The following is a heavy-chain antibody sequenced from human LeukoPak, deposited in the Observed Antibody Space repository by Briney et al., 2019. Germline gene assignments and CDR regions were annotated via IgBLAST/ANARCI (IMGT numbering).Heavy chain of an antibody. Sequence: GGSLRLSCAASGFTFSSYSMNWVRQAPGKGLEWVSYISSSSSTIYYADSVKGRFTISRDNAKNSLYLQMNSLRAEDTAVYYCAREGIDMVRGVLYYFDYWGQGTLVTVSS. CDR3: AREGIDMVRGVLYYFDY. CDR2: ISSSSSTI. CDR1: GFTFSSYS. J-gene: IGHJ4*02. V-gene: IGHV3-48*04. D-gene: IGHD3-10*01.